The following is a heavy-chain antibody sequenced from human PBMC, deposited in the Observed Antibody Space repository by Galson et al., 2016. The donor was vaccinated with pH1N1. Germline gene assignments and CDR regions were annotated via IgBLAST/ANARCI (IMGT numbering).Heavy chain of an antibody. J-gene: IGHJ4*02. CDR2: ISGSGSRT. V-gene: IGHV3-23*01. D-gene: IGHD1-26*01. Sequence: SLRLSCAASGFTLSNYAMSWVRQAPGKGLEWVSGISGSGSRTYLADSVKGRFTISRDNCKNTLYLQMNSLTAEDTAIYYCAKDKVGTTTLLAFFDYWGQGSLVTVSS. CDR1: GFTLSNYA. CDR3: AKDKVGTTTLLAFFDY.